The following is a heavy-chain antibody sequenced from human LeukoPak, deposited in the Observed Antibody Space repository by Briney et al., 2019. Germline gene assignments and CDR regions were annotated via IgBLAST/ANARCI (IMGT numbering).Heavy chain of an antibody. CDR2: IKQDGSEK. CDR1: GFTFSSHC. CDR3: ARGHYGLDV. Sequence: PGGSLRLSCAASGFTFSSHCMNWARQAPGKGLEWVANIKQDGSEKYYVDSVKGRFTISRDNAKNSLYLQMNSLRVEDTAVYYCARGHYGLDVWGQGTTVTVSS. V-gene: IGHV3-7*03. J-gene: IGHJ6*02.